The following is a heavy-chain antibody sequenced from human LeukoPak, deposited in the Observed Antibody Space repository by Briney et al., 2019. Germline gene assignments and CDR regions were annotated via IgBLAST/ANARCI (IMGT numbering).Heavy chain of an antibody. CDR2: IWYDGSSK. CDR1: GFTFSNYG. J-gene: IGHJ4*02. Sequence: PGRSLRLSCAASGFTFSNYGMHWVRQAPGKGLEWVALIWYDGSSKHYADSVRGRFTISRDNSKNTLYLQMNSLRAEDTAVYYCARDFELSHWGQGTLVTVSP. CDR3: ARDFELSH. V-gene: IGHV3-33*01. D-gene: IGHD3-16*02.